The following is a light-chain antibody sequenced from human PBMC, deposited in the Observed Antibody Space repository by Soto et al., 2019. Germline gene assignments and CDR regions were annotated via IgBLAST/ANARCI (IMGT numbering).Light chain of an antibody. CDR1: QSLTSSY. J-gene: IGKJ1*01. CDR3: QKYVDSPWT. V-gene: IGKV3-20*01. Sequence: VLTQSPGTLSLSPGDSATLSCRDSQSLTSSYLAWYQQKPGQAPRLLIFGTSSRATGIPDRFSGSGSGTDFTLTISRLEPEDFAVYYCQKYVDSPWTCGQGTKVDIK. CDR2: GTS.